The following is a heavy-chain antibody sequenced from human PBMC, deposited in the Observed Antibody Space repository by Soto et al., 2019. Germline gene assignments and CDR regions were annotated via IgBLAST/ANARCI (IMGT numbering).Heavy chain of an antibody. CDR1: GGSISSGPYS. D-gene: IGHD2-2*01. V-gene: IGHV4-39*01. Sequence: SETLSLTCTVSGGSISSGPYSWGWIRQPPGKGLEWIGTFHYSGRTYYSPSLESRVTISVDTSKNQFSLKVSSVTAADTAVLYCARLAGYCSGTSCYGYYGMDVWGKGTTVTVSS. CDR2: FHYSGRT. J-gene: IGHJ6*04. CDR3: ARLAGYCSGTSCYGYYGMDV.